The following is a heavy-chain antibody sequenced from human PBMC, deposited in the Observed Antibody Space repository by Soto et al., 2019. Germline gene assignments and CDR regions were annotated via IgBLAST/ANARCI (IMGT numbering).Heavy chain of an antibody. CDR2: ISYDGSNK. D-gene: IGHD3-3*01. Sequence: GGSLRVSCAASGFAFSSYGMHWVRQAPGKGLEWVAVISYDGSNKYYADSVKGRFTISRDNSKNTLYLQMNSLRAEDTAVYYCAKDQVTIFGVVIGPFDHWGQGTLVTVSS. CDR3: AKDQVTIFGVVIGPFDH. CDR1: GFAFSSYG. J-gene: IGHJ4*02. V-gene: IGHV3-30*18.